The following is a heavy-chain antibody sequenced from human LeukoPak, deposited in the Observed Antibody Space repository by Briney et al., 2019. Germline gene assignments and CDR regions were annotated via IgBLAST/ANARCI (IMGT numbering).Heavy chain of an antibody. Sequence: GASVKVSCKASGYTFASYYLHWVRQAPGQGLEWMGIINPSGGTTSYAQNFQGRLTVTRDTSTSTVYMELSSLRSEDTAVYYCARGRGSIGLLGEFDYWGQGTLVTVS. CDR1: GYTFASYY. D-gene: IGHD3-22*01. V-gene: IGHV1-46*01. CDR2: INPSGGTT. CDR3: ARGRGSIGLLGEFDY. J-gene: IGHJ4*02.